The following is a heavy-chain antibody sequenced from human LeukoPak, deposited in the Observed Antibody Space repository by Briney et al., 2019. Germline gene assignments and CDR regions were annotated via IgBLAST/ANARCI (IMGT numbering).Heavy chain of an antibody. V-gene: IGHV3-9*01. J-gene: IGHJ3*02. CDR2: ISWNSGSI. CDR1: GFTFDDYA. CDR3: AKDIGDYDSSGYYYGAFDI. D-gene: IGHD3-22*01. Sequence: PGGSLRLSCAASGFTFDDYAMHWVRQAPGKGLEWVSGISWNSGSIGYADSVKGRFTISRDNAKNSLYLQMNSLRAEDTALYYCAKDIGDYDSSGYYYGAFDIWGQGTMVAVSS.